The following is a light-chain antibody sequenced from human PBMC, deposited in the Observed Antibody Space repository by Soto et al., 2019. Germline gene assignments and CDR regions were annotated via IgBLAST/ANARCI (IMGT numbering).Light chain of an antibody. CDR2: AAS. CDR1: QSIKNG. V-gene: IGKV1-17*01. CDR3: QHQNRCYALT. Sequence: DIQMPQSPSSVSASVGDRVTITCRASQSIKNGLGWYQQKPGKAPERLIYAASTLQTGVPSTFSGSGSGTEFILTSSSVQPEDVATSYCQHQNRCYALTFGGGTKVEVK. J-gene: IGKJ4*01.